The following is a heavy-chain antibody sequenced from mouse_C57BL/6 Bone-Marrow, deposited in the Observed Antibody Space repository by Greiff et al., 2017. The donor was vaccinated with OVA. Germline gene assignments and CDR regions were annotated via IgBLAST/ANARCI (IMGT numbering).Heavy chain of an antibody. Sequence: VKLVESGAELVRPGASVTLSCKASGYTFTDYEMHWVKQTPVHGLEWIGAIDPETGGTAYNQKFKGKAILTADKSSSTAYMELRSLTSEDSAVYYCNYYGSGYFDYWGQGTTLTVSS. CDR2: IDPETGGT. CDR3: NYYGSGYFDY. CDR1: GYTFTDYE. D-gene: IGHD1-1*01. V-gene: IGHV1-15*01. J-gene: IGHJ2*01.